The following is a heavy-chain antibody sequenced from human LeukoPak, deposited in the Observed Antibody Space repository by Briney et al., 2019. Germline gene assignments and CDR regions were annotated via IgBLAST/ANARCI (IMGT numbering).Heavy chain of an antibody. CDR3: ATGKRLLWFGELPLGAFDI. D-gene: IGHD3-10*01. CDR2: ISGSGGGT. V-gene: IGHV3-23*01. Sequence: GGSLRLSCAASGFTFSSYAMSWVRQAPGKGLEWVSAISGSGGGTYYADSVKGRFTISRDNSKNTLYLQMNSLRAEDTAVYYCATGKRLLWFGELPLGAFDIGGQGTMVTVSA. CDR1: GFTFSSYA. J-gene: IGHJ3*02.